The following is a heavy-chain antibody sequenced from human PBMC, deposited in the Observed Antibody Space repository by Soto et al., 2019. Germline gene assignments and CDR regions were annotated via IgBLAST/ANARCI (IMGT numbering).Heavy chain of an antibody. D-gene: IGHD6-19*01. V-gene: IGHV3-64*01. Sequence: EVQLVESGGGLVQPGGSLRLSCAASGFTFSTYAMHWVRQAPGKGLEYVSAISSNGGSTYYGNSVKGRFTISRDNSKNTLYLQMGSLRDDDMAVYYCARDRGYSSDHPADVWGQGTTVTVSS. CDR2: ISSNGGST. CDR1: GFTFSTYA. J-gene: IGHJ6*02. CDR3: ARDRGYSSDHPADV.